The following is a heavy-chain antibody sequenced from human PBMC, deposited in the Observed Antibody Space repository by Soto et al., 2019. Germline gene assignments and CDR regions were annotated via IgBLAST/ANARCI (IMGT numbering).Heavy chain of an antibody. CDR3: ASPRKIVVVTHYGMDV. J-gene: IGHJ6*02. Sequence: SVKVSCKASGGTFSSYAISWVRQAPGQGLEWMGGIIPIFGTANYAQKFQGRVTITADESTSTAYMELSSLRSEDTAVYYCASPRKIVVVTHYGMDVWGQGATVTVSS. V-gene: IGHV1-69*13. D-gene: IGHD2-21*02. CDR2: IIPIFGTA. CDR1: GGTFSSYA.